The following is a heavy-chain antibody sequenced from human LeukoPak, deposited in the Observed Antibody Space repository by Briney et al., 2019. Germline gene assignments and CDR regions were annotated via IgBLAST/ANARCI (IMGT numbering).Heavy chain of an antibody. J-gene: IGHJ3*02. Sequence: KPSETLSLTCTVSGGSISTSSFYWGWIRQPPGKGLEWIGSIYYTGSIYYNPSLKSRVTISVDTSKNQFSLELSSLTAADTAVYYCARRPFNWGSGDAFDIWGQGTMVTVSS. V-gene: IGHV4-39*01. CDR1: GGSISTSSFY. D-gene: IGHD7-27*01. CDR2: IYYTGSI. CDR3: ARRPFNWGSGDAFDI.